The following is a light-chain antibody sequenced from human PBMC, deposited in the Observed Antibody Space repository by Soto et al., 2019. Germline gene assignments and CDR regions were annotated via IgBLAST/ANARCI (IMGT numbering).Light chain of an antibody. CDR3: QQYGSSPGT. J-gene: IGKJ1*01. CDR1: QSVSSSY. CDR2: GAS. Sequence: EIVLTQSPGTLSLSPGERATLSCRASQSVSSSYLAWYQQKPGQAPRLLIYGASSRATGIPDRFSGSGSGTDCTLTISRLEPEDCAVYYCQQYGSSPGTFGQGTKVEIK. V-gene: IGKV3-20*01.